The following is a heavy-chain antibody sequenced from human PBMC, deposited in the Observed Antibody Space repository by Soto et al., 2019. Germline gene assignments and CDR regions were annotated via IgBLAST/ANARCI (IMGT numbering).Heavy chain of an antibody. Sequence: QVQLVESGGGVVQPGRSLRLSCAASGFTFSSYGMHWVRQAPGKGLEWVAVISYDGSKKYYADSVKGRFTISRDNSKNTLYLQMNSLRAEDTAVYYCAKDISVVAATPNYYMDVWGKGTTVTVSS. J-gene: IGHJ6*03. CDR3: AKDISVVAATPNYYMDV. CDR1: GFTFSSYG. CDR2: ISYDGSKK. V-gene: IGHV3-30*18. D-gene: IGHD2-15*01.